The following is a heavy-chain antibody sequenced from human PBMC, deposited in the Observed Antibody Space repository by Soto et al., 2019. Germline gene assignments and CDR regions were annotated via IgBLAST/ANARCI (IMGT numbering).Heavy chain of an antibody. CDR3: ARESPRFYYYYTMDI. CDR2: ISYDGSNK. Sequence: GGSLRLSCAASGFTFSSYVMYWVRQAPGKGLEWVAGISYDGSNKYYADSVKGRFTISRDKNTLFLQMNSLRTEDTAVYFCARESPRFYYYYTMDIWGQGTTVTVSS. CDR1: GFTFSSYV. J-gene: IGHJ6*02. V-gene: IGHV3-30-3*01.